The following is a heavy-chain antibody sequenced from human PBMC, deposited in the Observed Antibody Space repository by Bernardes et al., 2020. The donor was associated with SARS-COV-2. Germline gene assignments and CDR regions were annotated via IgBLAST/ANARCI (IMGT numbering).Heavy chain of an antibody. D-gene: IGHD2-2*01. CDR1: EFIFSNYA. CDR2: ISASGGSK. Sequence: GGSLRLSCAASEFIFSNYAMSWVRQAPGKGPEWVSGISASGGSKYYADSVKGRFTISRDNSKDTVYLQMNSLRAEDTALYYCVVRGCSTTTCPSRVDHWGRGTLVTVSS. CDR3: VVRGCSTTTCPSRVDH. V-gene: IGHV3-23*01. J-gene: IGHJ4*02.